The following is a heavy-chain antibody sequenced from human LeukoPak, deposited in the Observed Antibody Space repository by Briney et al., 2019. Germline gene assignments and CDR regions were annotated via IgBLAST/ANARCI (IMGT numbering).Heavy chain of an antibody. V-gene: IGHV3-74*01. CDR2: IDTDGSST. Sequence: PGGSLRLSCAASGFSFSTYWMHWVRQAPGKGLVWVSLIDTDGSSTPYADSVKGRFTISRDNAKNTLYLQMNSLRAEDTAVYYCARVGGSSDFDCWGQGTLVTVSS. CDR3: ARVGGSSDFDC. CDR1: GFSFSTYW. D-gene: IGHD3-10*01. J-gene: IGHJ4*02.